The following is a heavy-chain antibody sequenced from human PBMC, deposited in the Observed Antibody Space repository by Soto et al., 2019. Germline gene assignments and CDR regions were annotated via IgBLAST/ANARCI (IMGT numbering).Heavy chain of an antibody. CDR3: AREQRYYYDSSGYSYYYYYGMDV. CDR1: GYTFTSYY. CDR2: ISAYNGNT. J-gene: IGHJ6*02. Sequence: ASVKVSCKASGYTFTSYYISWVRQAPGQGLEWMGWISAYNGNTNYAQKLQGRVTMTTDTSTSTAYMELRSLRSDDTAVYYCAREQRYYYDSSGYSYYYYYGMDVWGQGTTVTVSS. V-gene: IGHV1-18*01. D-gene: IGHD3-22*01.